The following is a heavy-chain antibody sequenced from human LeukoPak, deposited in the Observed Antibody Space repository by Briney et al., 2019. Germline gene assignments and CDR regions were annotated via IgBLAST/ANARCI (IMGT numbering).Heavy chain of an antibody. D-gene: IGHD3-10*01. CDR3: ARNLHGSGCFDQ. V-gene: IGHV4-31*03. CDR1: GGSISSGGYY. J-gene: IGHJ4*02. CDR2: IYNSGST. Sequence: SETLALTCTVSGGSISSGGYYWGWIRQHPGKGLEWIGYIYNSGSTYYNPSLKSRASLSADTSKNQFSLKLTSVSAADTAVYYCARNLHGSGCFDQWGQGTLVTVSS.